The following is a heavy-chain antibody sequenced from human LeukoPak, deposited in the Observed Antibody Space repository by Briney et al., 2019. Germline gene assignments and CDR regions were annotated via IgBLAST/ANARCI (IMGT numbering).Heavy chain of an antibody. Sequence: GASVKVSCKGSGYDFINYAITWVRQAPGQGLEWMGWISPFNGQTNYAQNLQGRVTMTIDRTTSTASMELRGLRSDDTGVYYCAGTWDYSPRGRFVDWGQGTRVTVSS. CDR1: GYDFINYA. CDR2: ISPFNGQT. V-gene: IGHV1-18*01. J-gene: IGHJ4*02. D-gene: IGHD4-11*01. CDR3: AGTWDYSPRGRFVD.